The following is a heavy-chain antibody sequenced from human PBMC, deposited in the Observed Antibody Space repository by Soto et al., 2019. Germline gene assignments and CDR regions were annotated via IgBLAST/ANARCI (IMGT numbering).Heavy chain of an antibody. J-gene: IGHJ4*02. CDR3: ARVVAHLGQLNFDY. V-gene: IGHV5-51*01. CDR1: GYTFTNYW. Sequence: GESLKISCQTSGYTFTNYWIGWVRHMPGRGLEWMGLIFPRDSDTRYSPSFQGHVTISADKSISTAYLQWSSLKASDTAMYYCARVVAHLGQLNFDYWGQGTLVTVSS. D-gene: IGHD5-12*01. CDR2: IFPRDSDT.